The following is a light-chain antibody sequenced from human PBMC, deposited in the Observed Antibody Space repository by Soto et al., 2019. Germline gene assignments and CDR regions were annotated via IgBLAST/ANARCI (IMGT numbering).Light chain of an antibody. Sequence: EIVLTQSPGTLSLSPGERATLSCRASQSVSSSYLAWHQQKPGQAPRLLSYGASSKPTGIPDRFSGSGSGTDFTLTSSRLEREDCAGYYCQQYGSSGLTFGGGTKVEIK. J-gene: IGKJ4*01. CDR1: QSVSSSY. CDR3: QQYGSSGLT. V-gene: IGKV3-20*01. CDR2: GAS.